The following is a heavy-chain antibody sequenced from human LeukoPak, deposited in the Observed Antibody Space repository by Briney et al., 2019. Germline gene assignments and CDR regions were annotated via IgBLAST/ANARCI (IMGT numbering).Heavy chain of an antibody. J-gene: IGHJ4*02. V-gene: IGHV1-69*13. CDR1: GGTFSSYA. D-gene: IGHD4-23*01. Sequence: GASVKVSCKAPGGTFSSYAISWVRQAPGQGLEWMGGIIPIFGTANYAQKFQGRVTITADESTSTAYMELSSLRSEDAAVYYCARGWLAETMVVTPYNYWGQGTLVTVSS. CDR3: ARGWLAETMVVTPYNY. CDR2: IIPIFGTA.